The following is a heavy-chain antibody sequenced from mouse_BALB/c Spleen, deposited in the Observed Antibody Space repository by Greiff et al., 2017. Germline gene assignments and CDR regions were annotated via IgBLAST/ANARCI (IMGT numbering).Heavy chain of an antibody. J-gene: IGHJ4*01. Sequence: LGGAGGGRVEPGGSVKVSCAASGFTFSSCGMEWVRQRPGQGLEWVGEIGRGGGSTNYRERVKGGTTFTADTASNTAYLQLSSLTSEDSAVYYCASRINTYGSIDYWGQGTTHTVSS. CDR1: GFTFSSCG. CDR3: ASRINTYGSIDY. CDR2: IGRGGGST. V-gene: IGHV1-9*01. D-gene: IGHD2-14*01.